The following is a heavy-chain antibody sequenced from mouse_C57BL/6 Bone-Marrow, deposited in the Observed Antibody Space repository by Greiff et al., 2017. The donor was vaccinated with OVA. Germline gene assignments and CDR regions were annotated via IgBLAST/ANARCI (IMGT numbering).Heavy chain of an antibody. CDR2: INPSSGNT. Sequence: VQLQQSGAELVRPGASVKMSCKASGYTFTSYSLHWVKQRPGQGLEWIGYINPSSGNTNYNQKFKDKATLTADKSSSTAYMQLSSLTSEDSAVYDCARSAVVAKYFDVWGTGATVTVSS. J-gene: IGHJ1*03. CDR1: GYTFTSYS. CDR3: ARSAVVAKYFDV. D-gene: IGHD1-1*01. V-gene: IGHV1-4*01.